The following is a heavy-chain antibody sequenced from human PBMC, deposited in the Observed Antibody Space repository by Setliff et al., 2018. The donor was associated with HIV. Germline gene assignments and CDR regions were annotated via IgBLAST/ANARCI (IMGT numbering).Heavy chain of an antibody. CDR2: MHHSGST. CDR3: ARHPPNLDWLDP. V-gene: IGHV4-39*01. CDR1: GDSITSNSYY. J-gene: IGHJ5*02. Sequence: PSETLSLTCTVSGDSITSNSYYWGWIRQSPGKGLEWIGTMHHSGSTYYNSSLQSRVTISVDTSKNQFSLKVNSVTAADTAVYYCARHPPNLDWLDPWGQGTLVTVSS.